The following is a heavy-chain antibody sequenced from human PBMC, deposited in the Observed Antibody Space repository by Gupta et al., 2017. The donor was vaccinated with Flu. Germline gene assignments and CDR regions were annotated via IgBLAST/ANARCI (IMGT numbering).Heavy chain of an antibody. Sequence: QVQLQESGPGLVRPSQTLSLTCTVSGDSIKTGDYYWTWIRQPPGKGLEWIGYIYHSGSTYSNPSLKSRVTISIDTAMNQFSLRLSSVTAADTAVYYCAREGQTYCGADWGARDMWGQGTLGTVSP. CDR2: IYHSGST. CDR1: GDSIKTGDYY. V-gene: IGHV4-30-4*01. J-gene: IGHJ3*02. CDR3: AREGQTYCGADWGARDM. D-gene: IGHD2-21*01.